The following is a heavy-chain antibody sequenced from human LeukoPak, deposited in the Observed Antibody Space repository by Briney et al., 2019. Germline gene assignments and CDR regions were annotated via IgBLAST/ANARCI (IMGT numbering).Heavy chain of an antibody. CDR2: IWYDGSNK. J-gene: IGHJ4*02. CDR3: ARSLGELSLPDY. D-gene: IGHD3-16*02. CDR1: GFTFSSYG. V-gene: IGHV3-33*01. Sequence: GGSLRLSCAASGFTFSSYGMHWVRQAPGKGLEWVADIWYDGSNKYYADSVKGRFTISRDNSKNTLYLQMNSLRAEDTAVYYCARSLGELSLPDYWGQGTLVTVSS.